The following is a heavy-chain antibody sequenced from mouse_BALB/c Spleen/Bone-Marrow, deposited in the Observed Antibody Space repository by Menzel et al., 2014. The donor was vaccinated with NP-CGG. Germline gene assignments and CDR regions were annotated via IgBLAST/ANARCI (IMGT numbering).Heavy chain of an antibody. D-gene: IGHD1-1*01. Sequence: EVQLQQSGGGLVQPGGSLKLSCAASRFDFSRYWMTWVRQAPGKGLEWIGEIKPDSRTINYSPSLKEKFVISRDNAKGTLYLQMSKVRSEDTALYYCARLGYYGAMAYWGQGTSVTVSS. CDR1: RFDFSRYW. V-gene: IGHV4-1*02. J-gene: IGHJ4*01. CDR3: ARLGYYGAMAY. CDR2: IKPDSRTI.